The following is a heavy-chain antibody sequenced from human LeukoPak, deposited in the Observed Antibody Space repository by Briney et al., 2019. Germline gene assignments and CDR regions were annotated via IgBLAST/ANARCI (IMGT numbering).Heavy chain of an antibody. V-gene: IGHV3-64D*06. CDR2: INSNGATT. CDR3: ASDQSWGTALNY. CDR1: GFTFNRFY. D-gene: IGHD1-1*01. Sequence: PGGSLRLSCSASGFTFNRFYLHWVRQAPGKGLEFVSHINSNGATTYYADSVKGRFTISRDNSKNTLYLQMSSLRADDTAVYYCASDQSWGTALNYWGQGTLVTVSS. J-gene: IGHJ4*02.